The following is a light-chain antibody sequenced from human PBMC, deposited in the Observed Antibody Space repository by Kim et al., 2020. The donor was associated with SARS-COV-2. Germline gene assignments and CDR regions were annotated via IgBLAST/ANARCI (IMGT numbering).Light chain of an antibody. Sequence: DIQMTQSPSTLSASVGDRVTITCRASQGVYTWLAWYQQKPGKTPNLLIYKASYLQNGAPSRFSGSGSGTEFTLTINSLQPDDFATYYCQQYNAYPWTFGQGTKVDIK. CDR3: QQYNAYPWT. J-gene: IGKJ1*01. CDR2: KAS. CDR1: QGVYTW. V-gene: IGKV1-5*03.